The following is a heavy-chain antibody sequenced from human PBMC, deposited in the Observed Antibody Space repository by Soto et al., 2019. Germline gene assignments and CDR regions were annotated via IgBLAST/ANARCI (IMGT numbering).Heavy chain of an antibody. CDR3: ARASVFGVVIIDYFDY. V-gene: IGHV4-34*01. CDR1: GGSFSGYY. J-gene: IGHJ4*02. Sequence: SETLSLTCAVYGGSFSGYYWSWIRQPPGKGLEWIGEINHSGSTNYNPSLKSRVTISVDTSKNQFSLKLSSVTAADTAVYYCARASVFGVVIIDYFDYWGQGTLVTVSS. D-gene: IGHD3-3*01. CDR2: INHSGST.